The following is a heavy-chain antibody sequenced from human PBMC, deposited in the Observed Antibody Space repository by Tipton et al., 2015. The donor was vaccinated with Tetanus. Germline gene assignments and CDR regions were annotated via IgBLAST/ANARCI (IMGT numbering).Heavy chain of an antibody. CDR2: IDYFGTT. D-gene: IGHD2-8*01. CDR1: GGSISTYH. J-gene: IGHJ4*02. V-gene: IGHV4-59*01. CDR3: ARTQGSALIDY. Sequence: TLSLTCTVSGGSISTYHWNWIRQFPGKGLEWIGYIDYFGTTKYNPSLKSRVTISLDTSKNQFSLKLSSVTAADTAVYYCARTQGSALIDYWGQGTLVTVSS.